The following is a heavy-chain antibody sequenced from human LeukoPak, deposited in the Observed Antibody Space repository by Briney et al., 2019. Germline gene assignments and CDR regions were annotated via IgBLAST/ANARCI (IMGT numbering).Heavy chain of an antibody. CDR1: GFTFSSYA. Sequence: GGSLRLSCAASGFTFSSYAMSWVRQAPGKGLEWVSAISGSGGSTYYADSVKGRFTISRDNSRNTLSLQVNSLRAEDTAVYYCAKDRPPFCSGGGCYSDFDYWGQGILVTVSS. V-gene: IGHV3-23*01. CDR3: AKDRPPFCSGGGCYSDFDY. J-gene: IGHJ4*02. CDR2: ISGSGGST. D-gene: IGHD2-15*01.